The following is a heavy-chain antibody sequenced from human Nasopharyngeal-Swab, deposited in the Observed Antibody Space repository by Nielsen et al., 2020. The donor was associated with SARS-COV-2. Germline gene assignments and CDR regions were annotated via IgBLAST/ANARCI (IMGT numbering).Heavy chain of an antibody. V-gene: IGHV3-11*05. D-gene: IGHD3-10*01. CDR1: GFTFSDYY. CDR2: ISSSSSYT. J-gene: IGHJ6*02. CDR3: ARDIRSDYYGSGSYYYYYGMDV. Sequence: GESLKISCAASGFTFSDYYMSWIRQAPGKGLEWVSYISSSSSYTNYADSVKGRFTISRDNSKNTLYLQMNSLRAEDTAVYYCARDIRSDYYGSGSYYYYYGMDVWGQGTTVTVSS.